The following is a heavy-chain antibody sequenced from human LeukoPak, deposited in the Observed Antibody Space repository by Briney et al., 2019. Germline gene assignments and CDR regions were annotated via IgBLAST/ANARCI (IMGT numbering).Heavy chain of an antibody. D-gene: IGHD3-22*01. CDR1: GGSISSYY. CDR2: IYYSGGT. J-gene: IGHJ3*02. Sequence: SGTLSLTCTVSGGSISSYYWSWIRQPPGKGLEWIGYIYYSGGTNYNPSLKSRVTISVDTSKNQFSLKLSSVTAADTAVYYCARHYPDSSGLGAFDIWGQGTMVTVSS. V-gene: IGHV4-59*08. CDR3: ARHYPDSSGLGAFDI.